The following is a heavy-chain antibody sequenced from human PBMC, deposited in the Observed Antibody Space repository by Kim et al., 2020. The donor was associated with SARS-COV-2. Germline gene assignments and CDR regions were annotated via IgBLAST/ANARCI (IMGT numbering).Heavy chain of an antibody. D-gene: IGHD1-26*01. V-gene: IGHV3-33*01. J-gene: IGHJ3*02. CDR3: ARKLEHPGDAFDI. Sequence: GGSLRLSCAASGFTFSSYGMHWVRQAPGKGLEWVAVIWYDGSNKYYADSVKGRFTICRDNSKNTLYLQMNSLRAEDTAVYYCARKLEHPGDAFDIWGQGTMVTVSS. CDR2: IWYDGSNK. CDR1: GFTFSSYG.